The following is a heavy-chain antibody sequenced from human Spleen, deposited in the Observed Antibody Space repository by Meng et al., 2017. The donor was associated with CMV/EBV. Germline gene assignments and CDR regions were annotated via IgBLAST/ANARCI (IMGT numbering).Heavy chain of an antibody. J-gene: IGHJ6*02. Sequence: ASVKVSCKASGYTFTGYYMHWVRQAPGQGLEWMGIINPSGGSTSYAQKFQGRVTMTRDTSTSTVYMELSSLRSEDTAVYYCTTEGAALPFYYYYYGMDVWGQGTTVTVSS. CDR1: GYTFTGYY. CDR2: INPSGGST. V-gene: IGHV1-46*01. D-gene: IGHD6-6*01. CDR3: TTEGAALPFYYYYYGMDV.